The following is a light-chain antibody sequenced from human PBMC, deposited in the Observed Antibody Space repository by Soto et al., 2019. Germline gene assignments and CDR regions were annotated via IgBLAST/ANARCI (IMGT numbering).Light chain of an antibody. Sequence: EIVLTQSPANLSLSPGERATLSCRASQSVSSYLAWYQHKPGQAPRLLIYDASNRATGIPARFSGSGSGTDFTLTISSLEPEDFAVYYCQQRSNWLFTFGPGTRVDIK. V-gene: IGKV3-11*01. CDR1: QSVSSY. CDR3: QQRSNWLFT. CDR2: DAS. J-gene: IGKJ3*01.